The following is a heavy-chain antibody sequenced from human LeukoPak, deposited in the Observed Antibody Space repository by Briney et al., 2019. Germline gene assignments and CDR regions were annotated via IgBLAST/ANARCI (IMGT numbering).Heavy chain of an antibody. CDR2: ISGGAGST. CDR1: GFAFNSYA. J-gene: IGHJ6*03. Sequence: GGSLRLSCAASGFAFNSYAMSWVRQAPGKGLEWVSAISGGAGSTYYADSVKGRFTISRDNSKNTLYLQMNSLRAEDTDVYSCAKVDYCSGGSCLYYYYYMDVWGKGTTVTVS. CDR3: AKVDYCSGGSCLYYYYYMDV. D-gene: IGHD2-15*01. V-gene: IGHV3-23*01.